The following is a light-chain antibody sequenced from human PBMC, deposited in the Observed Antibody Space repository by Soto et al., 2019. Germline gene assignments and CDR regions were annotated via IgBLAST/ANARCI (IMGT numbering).Light chain of an antibody. CDR2: KAS. CDR3: QQYKSYPLT. Sequence: DITLTQSLSTLSASLLDCVSIXCRASQSISSWLAWYQQKPGKAPNLLIYKASTLESGVPSRFSGSGSGTEFTLTISSVQPDDFATYYCQQYKSYPLTFGGGTKVDIK. V-gene: IGKV1-5*03. J-gene: IGKJ4*01. CDR1: QSISSW.